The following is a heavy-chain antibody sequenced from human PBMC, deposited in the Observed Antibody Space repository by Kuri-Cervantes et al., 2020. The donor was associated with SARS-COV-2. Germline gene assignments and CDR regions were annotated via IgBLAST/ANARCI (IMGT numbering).Heavy chain of an antibody. Sequence: GESLKISCAASGFTFSGHWIHWVRQAPGKGLVWVSRINPDGSYTNNADSVKGRFTISRDNAKNLLSLQMNSLRAEDTAVYYFVRAWYHWNFDYWGQGTLVTVSS. CDR3: VRAWYHWNFDY. D-gene: IGHD1-20*01. V-gene: IGHV3-74*01. CDR1: GFTFSGHW. J-gene: IGHJ4*02. CDR2: INPDGSYT.